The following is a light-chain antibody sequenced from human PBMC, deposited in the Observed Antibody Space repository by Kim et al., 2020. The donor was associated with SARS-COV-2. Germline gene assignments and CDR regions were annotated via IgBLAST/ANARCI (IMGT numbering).Light chain of an antibody. J-gene: IGKJ5*01. V-gene: IGKV1-17*01. CDR2: GAS. CDR1: QNIISD. CDR3: RQHNTYPIT. Sequence: ASVGDRDTITWRASQNIISDLGWYELRPGRAPKRLIYGASSLQSGVPSMFSRSGSGTEFTLPISRQHPEDFATYFCRQHNTYPITFGQGTRLEIK.